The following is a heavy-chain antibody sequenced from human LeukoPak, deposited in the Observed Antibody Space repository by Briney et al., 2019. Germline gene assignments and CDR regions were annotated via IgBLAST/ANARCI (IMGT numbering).Heavy chain of an antibody. V-gene: IGHV5-51*01. CDR3: AKIDLQYCSRSSCYALDY. J-gene: IGHJ4*02. CDR2: IYPGDSDT. CDR1: GYSFSSYW. D-gene: IGHD2-2*01. Sequence: GESLKISCKCSGYSFSSYWIGWVRQMPGKGLEWMGIIYPGDSDTRYSPSFQGQVTISVDKSISTAYLQWSSLKASDTAIYYCAKIDLQYCSRSSCYALDYWGQGTQVTVSS.